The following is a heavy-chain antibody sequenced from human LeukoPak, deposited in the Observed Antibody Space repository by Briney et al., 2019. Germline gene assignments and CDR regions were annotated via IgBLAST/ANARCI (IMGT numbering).Heavy chain of an antibody. Sequence: GESLKISCKGSGYSFTSDWIGWVRQMPGKGLEWMGIIYPGVSDTRYSPSFQGQVTISADKSISTAYLQWSSLKASDTAMYYCARRVPFDYYDSSGYLDPWGQGTLVTVYS. CDR3: ARRVPFDYYDSSGYLDP. D-gene: IGHD3-22*01. V-gene: IGHV5-51*01. CDR2: IYPGVSDT. CDR1: GYSFTSDW. J-gene: IGHJ5*02.